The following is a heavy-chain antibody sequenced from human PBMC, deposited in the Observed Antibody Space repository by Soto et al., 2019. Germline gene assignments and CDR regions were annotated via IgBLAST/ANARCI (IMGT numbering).Heavy chain of an antibody. J-gene: IGHJ6*02. Sequence: GGSLRLSCAASGFTFSSYGMHWVPQAPGKGLEWVAVISYDGSNKYYADSVKGRFTISRDNSKNTLYLQMNSLRAEDTAVYYCAKDSSAVRVVPAAHTLYYYGMDVWGQGTTVTVSS. V-gene: IGHV3-30*18. D-gene: IGHD2-2*01. CDR2: ISYDGSNK. CDR3: AKDSSAVRVVPAAHTLYYYGMDV. CDR1: GFTFSSYG.